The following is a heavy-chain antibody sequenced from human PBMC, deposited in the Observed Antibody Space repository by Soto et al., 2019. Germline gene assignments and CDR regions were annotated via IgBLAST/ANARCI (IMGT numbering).Heavy chain of an antibody. CDR1: GFTFSSYS. CDR3: ARVPYENYYYGMDV. J-gene: IGHJ6*02. V-gene: IGHV3-21*01. CDR2: ISSSSSYI. D-gene: IGHD3-3*01. Sequence: EVQLVESGGGLVKPGGSLRLSCAASGFTFSSYSMNWVRQAPGKGLEWVSSISSSSSYIYYADSVKGRFTISRDNAKNSLYLQMNSLRAEDTAVYYCARVPYENYYYGMDVWGQGTTVTVSS.